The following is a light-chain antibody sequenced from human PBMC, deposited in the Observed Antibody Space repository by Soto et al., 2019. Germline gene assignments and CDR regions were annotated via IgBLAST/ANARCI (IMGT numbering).Light chain of an antibody. V-gene: IGLV2-8*01. CDR3: SSYVGSNNFV. CDR1: SSDVGGYNY. Sequence: QPVLTQPPSASGSPGQSVTISCTGTSSDVGGYNYVSWYQQHPGKAPKLMIYEVSKRPSGVPDRFSGSKSGNTASLTVSGLQAEDEADYYCSSYVGSNNFVFGTGTQLTVL. J-gene: IGLJ1*01. CDR2: EVS.